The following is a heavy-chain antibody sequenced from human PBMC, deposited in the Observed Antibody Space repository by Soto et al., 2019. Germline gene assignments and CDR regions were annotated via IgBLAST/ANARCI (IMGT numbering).Heavy chain of an antibody. V-gene: IGHV4-39*01. CDR1: GGSISSSSYY. J-gene: IGHJ4*02. Sequence: QLQLQESGPGLVKPSETLSLTYTVSGGSISSSSYYWGWIRQPPGKGLEWIGSIYYSGSTYYNPSLKSRVTISVDTSKNQFSLKLSSVTAADTAVYYCARFDSAGLYFDYWGQGTLVTVSS. CDR3: ARFDSAGLYFDY. D-gene: IGHD6-13*01. CDR2: IYYSGST.